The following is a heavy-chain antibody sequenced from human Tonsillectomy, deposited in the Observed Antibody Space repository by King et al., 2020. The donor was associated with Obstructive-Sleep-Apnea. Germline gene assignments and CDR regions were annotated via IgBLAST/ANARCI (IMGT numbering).Heavy chain of an antibody. CDR1: GYTFTGYY. Sequence: QLVQSGAEVKKPGASVKVSCKASGYTFTGYYMHWVRQAPGQGLEWMGWIDPHSGDTNCAQKFQGRVTMTRDTSISTAYMELRRLKSDDTAVYYCARNSGYDFFSDYWGQGTLVTVSS. J-gene: IGHJ4*02. CDR2: IDPHSGDT. V-gene: IGHV1-2*02. CDR3: ARNSGYDFFSDY. D-gene: IGHD5-12*01.